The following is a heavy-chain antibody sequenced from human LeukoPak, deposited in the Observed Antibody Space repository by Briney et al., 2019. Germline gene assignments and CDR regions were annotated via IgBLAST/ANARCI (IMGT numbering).Heavy chain of an antibody. D-gene: IGHD1-1*01. CDR2: ISSSGGST. CDR1: GFTFSSYA. Sequence: PGGSLRLSCAASGFTFSSYAMSWVRQAPGKGLEWVSGISSSGGSTYYSDSVKGRFTISRDNSKNTLHPQMNSLRAEDTAVYYCAKAYTSYFDSWGRGTLVTVSS. CDR3: AKAYTSYFDS. V-gene: IGHV3-23*01. J-gene: IGHJ4*02.